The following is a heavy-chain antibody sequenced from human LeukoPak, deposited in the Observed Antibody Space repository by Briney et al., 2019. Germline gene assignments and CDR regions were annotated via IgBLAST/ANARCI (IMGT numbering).Heavy chain of an antibody. CDR2: ISAYNGNT. CDR3: ARVLAYYDSSGPFDC. D-gene: IGHD3-22*01. CDR1: DYTFTSYG. J-gene: IGHJ4*02. Sequence: GASVKVSCKASDYTFTSYGISWVRQAPGQGLEWMGWISAYNGNTNYAQKLQGRVTMTTDTSTSTAYMELRSLRSDDTAVYYCARVLAYYDSSGPFDCWGQGTLVTVSS. V-gene: IGHV1-18*01.